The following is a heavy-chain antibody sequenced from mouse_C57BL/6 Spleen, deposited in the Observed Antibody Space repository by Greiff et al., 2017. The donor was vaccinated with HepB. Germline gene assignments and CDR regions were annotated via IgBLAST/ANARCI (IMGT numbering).Heavy chain of an antibody. CDR2: ISDGGSYT. Sequence: EVQRVESGGGLVKPGGSLKLSCAASGFTFSSYAMSWVRQTPEKRLEWVATISDGGSYTYYPDNVKGRFTISRDNAKNNLYLQMSHLKSEDTAMYYCARDSPLEYDYFDYWGQGTTLTVSS. CDR1: GFTFSSYA. D-gene: IGHD2-10*02. V-gene: IGHV5-4*01. CDR3: ARDSPLEYDYFDY. J-gene: IGHJ2*01.